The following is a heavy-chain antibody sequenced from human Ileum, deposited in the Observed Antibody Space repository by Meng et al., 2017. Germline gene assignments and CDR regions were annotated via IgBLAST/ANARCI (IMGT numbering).Heavy chain of an antibody. J-gene: IGHJ4*02. CDR3: AHIFDS. V-gene: IGHV4-4*02. CDR2: MNLGGSP. CDR1: GRSISSSDW. Sequence: QGQLRGSGPGLVEPSGTLSLTCAVSGRSISSSDWWSWVRQPPGKGLEWIAEMNLGGSPNYNPSLKSRVTMSVDKSNDHLSLQLTSVTAADTAVYYCAHIFDSWGQGTLVTVSS.